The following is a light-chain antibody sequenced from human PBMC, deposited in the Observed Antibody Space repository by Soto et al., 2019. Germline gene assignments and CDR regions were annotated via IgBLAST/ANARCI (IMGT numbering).Light chain of an antibody. V-gene: IGLV2-8*01. Sequence: QSVLTQPPSASGCPGQSVTISCTWASSEVGAYDYVSWYQQHPGKAPKLMIYEINKRPSGVPDRFSGSKSGNTASLTVSGLQAEDEADYYCSSFAGSNNFPYVFGTGTKVTVL. CDR2: EIN. J-gene: IGLJ1*01. CDR3: SSFAGSNNFPYV. CDR1: SSEVGAYDY.